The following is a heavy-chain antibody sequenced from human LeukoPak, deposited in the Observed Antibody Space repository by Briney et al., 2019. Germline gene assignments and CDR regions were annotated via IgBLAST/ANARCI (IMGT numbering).Heavy chain of an antibody. D-gene: IGHD3-16*01. Sequence: PSETLSLTCGVHGGSFSGYYWNWIRQSPGKGLGWIGHINHNGKTNYNPSLKSRVTISVDTSKNQFSLTLTSVTAADTGVYYCARGWGGFDSWGQGTLVTVSS. CDR3: ARGWGGFDS. V-gene: IGHV4-34*01. CDR1: GGSFSGYY. CDR2: INHNGKT. J-gene: IGHJ5*01.